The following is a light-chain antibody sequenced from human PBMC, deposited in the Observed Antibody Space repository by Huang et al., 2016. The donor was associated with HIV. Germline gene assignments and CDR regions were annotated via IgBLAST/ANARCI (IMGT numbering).Light chain of an antibody. Sequence: EIVMTQSPATLSVSPGERATLSCRASQSVSSNLAWYQQKPGQAPRLRIYGSSTWATGIPARFSGSGSGTEFTLTISSLQSEDFAVYYCQQYNNWPETFGQGTKLEIK. CDR3: QQYNNWPET. CDR1: QSVSSN. CDR2: GSS. V-gene: IGKV3-15*01. J-gene: IGKJ2*01.